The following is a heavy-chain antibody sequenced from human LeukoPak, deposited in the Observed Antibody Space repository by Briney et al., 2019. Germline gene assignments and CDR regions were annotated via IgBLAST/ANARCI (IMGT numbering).Heavy chain of an antibody. CDR1: GGSISSSSYY. Sequence: KASETLSLTCTVSGGSISSSSYYWGWIRQPPGKGLDWIGNVYYSGSTYYNPSLKSRVTISGDTSKNRFSLKLSSVTAADTAVYYCARGLTYYWGQGTLVTVSS. D-gene: IGHD3-9*01. CDR3: ARGLTYY. V-gene: IGHV4-39*07. CDR2: VYYSGST. J-gene: IGHJ4*02.